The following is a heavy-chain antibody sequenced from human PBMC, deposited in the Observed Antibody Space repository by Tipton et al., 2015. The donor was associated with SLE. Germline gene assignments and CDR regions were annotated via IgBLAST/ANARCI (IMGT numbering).Heavy chain of an antibody. CDR3: ARGPRRGPADY. Sequence: TLSLTCTVSGGSISSYYWSWIRQPPGKGLEWIGYIYYSGSTNYNPSLKSRVTISVDTSKNQFSLKLSSVTAADTAVYYCARGPRRGPADYWGQGTLVTVSS. V-gene: IGHV4-59*12. D-gene: IGHD2-2*01. CDR2: IYYSGST. CDR1: GGSISSYY. J-gene: IGHJ4*02.